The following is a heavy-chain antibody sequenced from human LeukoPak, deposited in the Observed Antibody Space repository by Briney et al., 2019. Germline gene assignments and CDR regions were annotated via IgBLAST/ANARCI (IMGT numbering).Heavy chain of an antibody. V-gene: IGHV1-2*02. CDR1: GYTFTGYY. J-gene: IGHJ6*03. Sequence: ASVKVSCKASGYTFTGYYMHWVRQAPGQGLEWMGWINPNSGGTNYAQKLQGRVTMTTDTSTSTAYMELRSLRSDDTAVYYRARSGPAAAGTDYYYYMDVWGKGTTVTVSS. CDR3: ARSGPAAAGTDYYYYMDV. CDR2: INPNSGGT. D-gene: IGHD6-13*01.